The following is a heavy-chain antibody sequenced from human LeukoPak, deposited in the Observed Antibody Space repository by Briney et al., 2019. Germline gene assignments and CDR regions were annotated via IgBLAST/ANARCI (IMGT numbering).Heavy chain of an antibody. Sequence: GGSLRLSCAASGFTFSSYGMHWVRQAPGKELEWVAVIWYDGSNKYYADSVKGRFTISRGNSKNTLYLQMNSLRAEDTAVYYCARGSDTAMVTGWYFDYWGRGTLVTVSS. V-gene: IGHV3-33*01. J-gene: IGHJ4*02. D-gene: IGHD5-18*01. CDR2: IWYDGSNK. CDR1: GFTFSSYG. CDR3: ARGSDTAMVTGWYFDY.